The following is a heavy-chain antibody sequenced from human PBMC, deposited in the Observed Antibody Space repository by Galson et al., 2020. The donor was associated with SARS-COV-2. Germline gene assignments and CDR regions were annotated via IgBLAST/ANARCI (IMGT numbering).Heavy chain of an antibody. V-gene: IGHV1-69*13. J-gene: IGHJ6*02. Sequence: SVKVSCKASGGTFSSYAISWVRQAPGQGLEWMGGIIPIFGTANYAQKFQGRVTITADESTSTAYMELSSLRSEDTAVYYCARGSYSNYVLLRRYYYYYYGMDVWGQGTTVTVSS. CDR1: GGTFSSYA. CDR2: IIPIFGTA. D-gene: IGHD4-4*01. CDR3: ARGSYSNYVLLRRYYYYYYGMDV.